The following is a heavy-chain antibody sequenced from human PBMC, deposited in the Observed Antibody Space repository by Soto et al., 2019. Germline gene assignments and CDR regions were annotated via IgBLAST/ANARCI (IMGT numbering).Heavy chain of an antibody. CDR3: AKSEYCSGTNCYDSFNT. CDR2: ISASGEST. J-gene: IGHJ5*01. Sequence: GGSLRLSCVASGFTFSNYAMSWVRQAPGKRLEWVSGISASGESTYYADSVEGRFTISRDNSKNMLYLHMNSLRVEDTAVYYCAKSEYCSGTNCYDSFNTWGHGSLVTVS. V-gene: IGHV3-23*01. CDR1: GFTFSNYA. D-gene: IGHD2-2*01.